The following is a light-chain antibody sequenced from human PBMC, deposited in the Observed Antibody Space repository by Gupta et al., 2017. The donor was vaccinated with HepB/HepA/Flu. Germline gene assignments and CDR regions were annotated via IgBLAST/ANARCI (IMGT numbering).Light chain of an antibody. CDR3: QQYVYTPFT. V-gene: IGKV1-39*01. CDR1: QSISNY. J-gene: IGKJ2*01. Sequence: DIQMTQSPSSLSASVGDRVTITCRASQSISNYLNWYHQKPGEAPKVLIYAASSLASGVPSRFIGTGSGTDFTLTISRLQPEDFATYYCQQYVYTPFTFGHGTKLDI. CDR2: AAS.